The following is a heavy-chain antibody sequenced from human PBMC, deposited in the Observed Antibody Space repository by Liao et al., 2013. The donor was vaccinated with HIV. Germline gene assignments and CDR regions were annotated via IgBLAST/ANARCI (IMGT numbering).Heavy chain of an antibody. Sequence: QVHLQESGPGLVKPSETLSLTCTVSGGSINPYYWSWIRKSAGKGLEWIGRIYGSGSTDYNPSLKSRVTISIDTSKNQFSLKLSSVTAADTAVYYCARSMLLRPNWFDPWGQGTLVTVSS. CDR2: IYGSGST. D-gene: IGHD2-15*01. J-gene: IGHJ5*02. CDR1: GGSINPYY. CDR3: ARSMLLRPNWFDP. V-gene: IGHV4-4*07.